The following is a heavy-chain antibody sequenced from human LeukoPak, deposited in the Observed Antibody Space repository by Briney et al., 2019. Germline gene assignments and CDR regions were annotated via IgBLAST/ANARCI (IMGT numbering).Heavy chain of an antibody. V-gene: IGHV3-23*01. CDR2: ISGSGVIT. Sequence: GGSLRLSCAASGLTFSSYDMSWVRQAPGKGLEWVSAISGSGVITYYADSVKGRFTISRDNSKNTLYLHMNSLRAEDTAVYYCSEERPRFPSPFDYWGQGTLVTVSS. J-gene: IGHJ4*02. CDR1: GLTFSSYD. CDR3: SEERPRFPSPFDY. D-gene: IGHD3-10*01.